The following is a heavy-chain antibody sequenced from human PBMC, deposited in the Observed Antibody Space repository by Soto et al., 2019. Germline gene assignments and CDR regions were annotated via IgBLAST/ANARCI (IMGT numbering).Heavy chain of an antibody. V-gene: IGHV3-30-3*01. CDR1: GFTFSSYA. D-gene: IGHD3-22*01. J-gene: IGHJ4*02. CDR3: ARDSVIEVVEFCFDY. CDR2: ISYDGSNK. Sequence: GGSLRLSCAASGFTFSSYAMHWVRQAPGKGLEWVAVISYDGSNKYYADSVKGRFTISRDNSKNTLYLQMNSLRAEDTAVYYCARDSVIEVVEFCFDYWGQGTLVTVSS.